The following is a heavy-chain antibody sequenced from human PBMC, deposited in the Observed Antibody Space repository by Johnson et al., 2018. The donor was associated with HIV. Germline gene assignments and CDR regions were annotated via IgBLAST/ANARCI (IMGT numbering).Heavy chain of an antibody. CDR3: ARAYYDSRGYYPHAFHV. CDR2: MNQDGSEK. V-gene: IGHV3-7*04. CDR1: GFTFSSYW. J-gene: IGHJ3*01. Sequence: EVQVVESGGGLVQPGGSLRLSCAASGFTFSSYWMTWVRQAPGKGLEWVANMNQDGSEKYYVDSVKGRFTISRDNAKNTLYLQIISLRAEDTAVYYCARAYYDSRGYYPHAFHVWGQGTVVTVSS. D-gene: IGHD3-22*01.